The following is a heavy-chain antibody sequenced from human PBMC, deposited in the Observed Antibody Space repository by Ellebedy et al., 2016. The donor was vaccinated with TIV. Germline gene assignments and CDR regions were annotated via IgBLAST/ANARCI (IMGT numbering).Heavy chain of an antibody. Sequence: SETLSLTCAVYGGSFSDYYWTWIRQPPGKGLEWIGEINHSGSTNYNPSLKSRVSISVDTSKNQFSLRLNSMTSADTAVYYCARRLAAGDFGAFDIWGQGTMVPVSS. J-gene: IGHJ3*02. CDR1: GGSFSDYY. D-gene: IGHD6-25*01. CDR3: ARRLAAGDFGAFDI. CDR2: INHSGST. V-gene: IGHV4-34*01.